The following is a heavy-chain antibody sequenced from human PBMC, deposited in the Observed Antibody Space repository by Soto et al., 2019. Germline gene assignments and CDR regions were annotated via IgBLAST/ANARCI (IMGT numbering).Heavy chain of an antibody. D-gene: IGHD5-12*01. J-gene: IGHJ4*02. CDR3: ARDHHRYSGYDYVVY. CDR1: GFTFSDYY. V-gene: IGHV3-11*05. Sequence: QVQLVESGGGLVKPGGSLRLSCVASGFTFSDYYMSWIRQAPGKGLEWVSYISSSSSYTNYADSVKGRFTISRDNAKNSLYLLMNSLRAEDTAVYYCARDHHRYSGYDYVVYWGQGTLVTVSS. CDR2: ISSSSSYT.